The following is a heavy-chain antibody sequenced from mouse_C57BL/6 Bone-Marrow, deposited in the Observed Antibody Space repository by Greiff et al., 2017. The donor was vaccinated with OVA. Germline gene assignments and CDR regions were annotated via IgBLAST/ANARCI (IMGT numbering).Heavy chain of an antibody. CDR3: TRILYYYGSSPYFDY. Sequence: EVQVVESGGGLVQPGGSMKLSCAASGFTFSDAWMDWVRQSPEKGLEWVAEIRNKANNHATYYAESVKGRFTISRDDSKSSVYLQMNSLRAEDTGIYYCTRILYYYGSSPYFDYWGQGTTLTVSS. D-gene: IGHD1-1*01. J-gene: IGHJ2*01. CDR2: IRNKANNHAT. V-gene: IGHV6-6*01. CDR1: GFTFSDAW.